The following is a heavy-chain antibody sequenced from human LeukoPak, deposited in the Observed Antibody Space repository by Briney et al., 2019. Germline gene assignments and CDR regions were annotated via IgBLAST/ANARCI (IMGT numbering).Heavy chain of an antibody. CDR2: INPNSGGT. CDR1: GYTFTSYY. V-gene: IGHV1-2*06. J-gene: IGHJ4*02. Sequence: ASVKVSCKASGYTFTSYYMHWVRQAPGQGLEWMGRINPNSGGTNYAQKFQGRVPMTRDTSISTVYMELSRLRSDDTAVYYCARVGYYESSGYYEYWGQGTLVTVSS. D-gene: IGHD3-22*01. CDR3: ARVGYYESSGYYEY.